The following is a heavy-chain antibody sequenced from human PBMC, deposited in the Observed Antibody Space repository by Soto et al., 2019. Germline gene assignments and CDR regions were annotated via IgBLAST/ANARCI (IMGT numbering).Heavy chain of an antibody. Sequence: QVTLKESGPVLVKPTETLTLTCTVSGFSLSNARMGVSWIRQPPGKALEWLAHIFSNDEKSYSTSLKSRLTISQDXXQXQXXLTITNMDPVDTATYYCARTPTTVTPPYYYYGMDVWGQGTTVTVSS. V-gene: IGHV2-26*01. D-gene: IGHD4-17*01. CDR2: IFSNDEK. CDR1: GFSLSNARMG. CDR3: ARTPTTVTPPYYYYGMDV. J-gene: IGHJ6*02.